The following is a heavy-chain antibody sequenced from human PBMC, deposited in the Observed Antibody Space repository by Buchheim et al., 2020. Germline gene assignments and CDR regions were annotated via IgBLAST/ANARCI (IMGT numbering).Heavy chain of an antibody. V-gene: IGHV1-69*06. J-gene: IGHJ5*02. CDR2: IIPIFGTA. CDR3: ARVPRRTIFGVVTYNWFDP. Sequence: QVQLVQSGAEVKKPGSSVKVSCKASGGTFSSYAISWVRQAPGQGLEWMGGIIPIFGTANYAQTFQGRVTITADKSTSTAYMELSSLRSEDTAVYYCARVPRRTIFGVVTYNWFDPWGQGTL. CDR1: GGTFSSYA. D-gene: IGHD3-3*01.